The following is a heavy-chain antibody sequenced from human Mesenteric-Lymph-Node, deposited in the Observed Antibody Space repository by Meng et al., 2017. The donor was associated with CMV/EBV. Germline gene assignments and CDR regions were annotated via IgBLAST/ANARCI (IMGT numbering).Heavy chain of an antibody. CDR1: GGTFSSHT. CDR2: IIPIFDTT. CDR3: ARITPYEAVGDY. J-gene: IGHJ4*02. Sequence: SVKVSCKASGGTFSSHTITWVRQAPGQGLEWMGGIIPIFDTTNFAQKFQGRVTMTTDTFTSTAYMELRSLRSDDTAVYYCARITPYEAVGDYWGQGTLVTVSS. V-gene: IGHV1-69*05. D-gene: IGHD6-19*01.